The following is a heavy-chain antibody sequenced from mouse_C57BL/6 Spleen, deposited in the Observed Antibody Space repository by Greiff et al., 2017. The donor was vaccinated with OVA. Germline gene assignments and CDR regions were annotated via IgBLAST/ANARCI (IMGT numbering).Heavy chain of an antibody. D-gene: IGHD3-3*01. CDR3: ARLGPRGYFDV. J-gene: IGHJ1*03. V-gene: IGHV5-6*01. CDR1: GFTFSSYG. Sequence: EVQLVESGGDLVKPGGSLKLSCAASGFTFSSYGMSWVRQTPDKRLEWVATISSGGSYTYYPDSVKGRFTISRDNAKNTLYLQMSSLKSEDTAMYYCARLGPRGYFDVWGTGTTVTVSS. CDR2: ISSGGSYT.